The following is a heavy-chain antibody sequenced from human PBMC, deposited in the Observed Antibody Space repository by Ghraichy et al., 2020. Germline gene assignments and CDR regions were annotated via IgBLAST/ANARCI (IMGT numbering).Heavy chain of an antibody. J-gene: IGHJ4*02. CDR1: GFTFGNYA. Sequence: GGSLRLSCAASGFTFGNYAMSWVRQAPGKGLEWVSGFSGSGGITYYADSVKGRFTISRDNSKNTLYLQMNSLRPEDTAVYYCAKEPNYYDSRGYYPRFDYWGQGTLVTVSS. V-gene: IGHV3-23*01. CDR2: FSGSGGIT. CDR3: AKEPNYYDSRGYYPRFDY. D-gene: IGHD3-22*01.